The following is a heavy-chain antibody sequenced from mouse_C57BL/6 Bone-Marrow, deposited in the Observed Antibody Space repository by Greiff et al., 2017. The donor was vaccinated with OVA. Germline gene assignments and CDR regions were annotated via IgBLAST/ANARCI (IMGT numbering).Heavy chain of an antibody. J-gene: IGHJ2*01. Sequence: VKLMESGPGLVQPSQCLSITCTVSGFSLTSYGVHWVRQSPGKGLEWLGVIWSGGSTDYNADFMSRLSITKDNSKSQVFFKMNSLQADDTAISYYAKNREFRRGYYFDYWGQGTTLTVSS. CDR2: IWSGGST. V-gene: IGHV2-5*01. CDR3: AKNREFRRGYYFDY. CDR1: GFSLTSYG.